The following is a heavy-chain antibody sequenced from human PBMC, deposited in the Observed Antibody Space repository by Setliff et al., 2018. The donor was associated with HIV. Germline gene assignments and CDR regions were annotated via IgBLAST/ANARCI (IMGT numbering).Heavy chain of an antibody. V-gene: IGHV3-23*01. J-gene: IGHJ4*02. D-gene: IGHD6-19*01. Sequence: GGSLRLSCAVSGFTFSKYAMSWVRQTPEKGLEWVSGISYSGDRTFYADSAKGRFTISRDNSKNTLFLQMNRLRAEDTAVYYCAKDLGPAGNIFDSWGLGTLVTVSS. CDR3: AKDLGPAGNIFDS. CDR2: ISYSGDRT. CDR1: GFTFSKYA.